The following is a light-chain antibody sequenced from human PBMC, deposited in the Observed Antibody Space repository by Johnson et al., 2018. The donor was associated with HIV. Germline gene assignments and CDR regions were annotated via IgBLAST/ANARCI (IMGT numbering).Light chain of an antibody. Sequence: QSVLTQPPSVSAAPGQKVTISCSGSSSNIGNNYVSWYQQLPGTAPKLLIYDNNKRPSGIPDRFSGSKSGTSATLGITGLQTGDEADYYCGTWDSSLSAAGNVFGTETKVTVL. CDR2: DNN. J-gene: IGLJ1*01. CDR3: GTWDSSLSAAGNV. CDR1: SSNIGNNY. V-gene: IGLV1-51*01.